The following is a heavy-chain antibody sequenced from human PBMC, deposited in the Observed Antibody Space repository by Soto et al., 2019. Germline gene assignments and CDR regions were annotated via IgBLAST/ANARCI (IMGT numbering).Heavy chain of an antibody. D-gene: IGHD2-2*01. Sequence: QPGGSLRLSCSASGFTFSNFAMHWVRQAPGKGLEYVSGITSNGDNTYHADSVQGRFTISRDNSKSTLYLQMTSLRVEDTAVYYCVKGNQLLRYYFEYWGRGALVTVPQ. CDR3: VKGNQLLRYYFEY. CDR1: GFTFSNFA. V-gene: IGHV3-64D*06. CDR2: ITSNGDNT. J-gene: IGHJ4*02.